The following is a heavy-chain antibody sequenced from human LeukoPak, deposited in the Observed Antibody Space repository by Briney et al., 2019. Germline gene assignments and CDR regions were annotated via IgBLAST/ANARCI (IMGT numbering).Heavy chain of an antibody. J-gene: IGHJ4*02. CDR1: GGSFSGYY. V-gene: IGHV4-34*01. Sequence: SETLSLTCAVYGGSFSGYYWSWIRQPPGKGLEWIGEINHSGSTNYNPSLKSRVTISVDTSKNQFSLKLSSVTAADTAVYFCARDSLAVAATYFDYWGQGTLVTVSS. CDR2: INHSGST. CDR3: ARDSLAVAATYFDY. D-gene: IGHD6-19*01.